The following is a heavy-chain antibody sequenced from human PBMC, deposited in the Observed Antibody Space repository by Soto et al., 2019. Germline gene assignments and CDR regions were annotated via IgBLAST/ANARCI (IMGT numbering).Heavy chain of an antibody. Sequence: QVRLVQSGAEVKRPGASVRVSCKASGYTFTNYGITWVRQVPGQGLEWMGWASAYNRNTNYAQKFEDRVIMTTDTSTGTAHMELRSLRYDDTALYFFARERQWEPLLYWGQGTLVTVSS. V-gene: IGHV1-18*01. CDR1: GYTFTNYG. CDR2: ASAYNRNT. CDR3: ARERQWEPLLY. J-gene: IGHJ4*02. D-gene: IGHD1-26*01.